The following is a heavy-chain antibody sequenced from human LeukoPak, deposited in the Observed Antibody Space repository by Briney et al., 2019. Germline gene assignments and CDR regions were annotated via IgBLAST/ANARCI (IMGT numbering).Heavy chain of an antibody. V-gene: IGHV3-20*04. CDR2: INRNGGST. CDR1: GFTFDDYG. D-gene: IGHD2-8*01. Sequence: PGGSLRLSCEASGFTFDDYGMSWVRQPPGQGLEWVSGINRNGGSTDYADSVKGRFTISRDNAKNSHFLQMNSLRVEDTALYYCARGFRNGPFACWGQGPLVTVSS. J-gene: IGHJ4*02. CDR3: ARGFRNGPFAC.